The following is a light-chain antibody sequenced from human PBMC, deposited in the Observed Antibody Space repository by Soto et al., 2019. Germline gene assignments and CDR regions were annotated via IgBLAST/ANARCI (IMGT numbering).Light chain of an antibody. CDR1: TSNIGSHN. CDR2: DSF. V-gene: IGLV1-51*01. J-gene: IGLJ2*01. CDR3: GTWDSSLNVV. Sequence: QAVSTQPPSVSAAPGQKVTISCSGSTSNIGSHNVFWYQQVPGGAPKLLIYDSFKQYSGIPDRYSGSKSDTSATLDITGLQTGDEADYYCGTWDSSLNVVFGGGTKLTVL.